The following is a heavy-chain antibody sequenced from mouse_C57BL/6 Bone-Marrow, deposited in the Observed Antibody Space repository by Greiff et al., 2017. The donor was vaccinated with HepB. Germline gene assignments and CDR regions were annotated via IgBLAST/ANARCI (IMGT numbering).Heavy chain of an antibody. CDR3: VRDYDYGGYYYAMDY. D-gene: IGHD2-4*01. V-gene: IGHV10-1*01. J-gene: IGHJ4*01. Sequence: EVQGVESGGGLVQPKGSLKLSCAASGFSFNTYAMNWVRQAPGKGLEWVARIRSKSNNYATYYADSVKDRFTISRDDSESMLYLQMNNLKTEDTAMYYCVRDYDYGGYYYAMDYWGQGTSVTVSS. CDR2: IRSKSNNYAT. CDR1: GFSFNTYA.